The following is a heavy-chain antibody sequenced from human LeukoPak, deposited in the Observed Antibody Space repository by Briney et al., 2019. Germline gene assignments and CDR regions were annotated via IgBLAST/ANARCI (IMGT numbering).Heavy chain of an antibody. Sequence: GGSLRLSCAASGFTFSDYNMDWVRQAPGKGLEWVSFISSGGSIVYYADSVKGRFTISRDSAKNSLYLQITSLRAEDTAVYYCAREGSYSNYVDYWGQGTLVTVSS. CDR2: ISSGGSIV. D-gene: IGHD4-11*01. V-gene: IGHV3-48*01. CDR3: AREGSYSNYVDY. J-gene: IGHJ4*02. CDR1: GFTFSDYN.